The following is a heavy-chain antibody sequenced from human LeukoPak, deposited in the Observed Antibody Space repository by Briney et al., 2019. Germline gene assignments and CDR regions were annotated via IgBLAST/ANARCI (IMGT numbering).Heavy chain of an antibody. D-gene: IGHD2-2*01. V-gene: IGHV1-8*01. CDR3: ARGPSSSTSCYSIYYYYYMDV. CDR1: GYTFTSYD. CDR2: MNPNSGNT. J-gene: IGHJ6*03. Sequence: ASVKVSCKASGYTFTSYDINWVRQATGQGLEWMGWMNPNSGNTGYAQKFQGRVTMTRNTSISTAYMELSSLRSEDTAVYYCARGPSSSTSCYSIYYYYYMDVWGKGTTVTVSS.